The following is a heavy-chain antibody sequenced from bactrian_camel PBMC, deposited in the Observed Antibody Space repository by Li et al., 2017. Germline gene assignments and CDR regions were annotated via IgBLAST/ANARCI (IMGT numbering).Heavy chain of an antibody. J-gene: IGHJ4*01. D-gene: IGHD3*01. Sequence: ESGGGSVQAGGSLRLSCTYSGNTFIRNCMGWFRQAEGQQREGVAGIADDGSTSYADSVKGRFTISQDIAKKTLYLQMNDLKPDDTDIYYCAAVANKDPKTAITVLNVMRERIANHGYSGHGTQVTVS. V-gene: IGHV3S53*01. CDR2: IADDGST. CDR1: GNTFIRNC.